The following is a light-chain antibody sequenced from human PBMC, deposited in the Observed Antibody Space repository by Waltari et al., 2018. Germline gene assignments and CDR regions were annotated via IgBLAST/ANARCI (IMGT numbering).Light chain of an antibody. CDR2: DVS. CDR1: SSDVGGYNY. Sequence: QSALTQPASVSGSPGQSITISCTGTSSDVGGYNYVSWYQQYPDKPPKLMIYDVSKRPSGVSTRFSGSKSGNTASLTISGLQAEDEADYYCCSYAGSSTHVLFGGGTKLTVL. V-gene: IGLV2-23*02. CDR3: CSYAGSSTHVL. J-gene: IGLJ2*01.